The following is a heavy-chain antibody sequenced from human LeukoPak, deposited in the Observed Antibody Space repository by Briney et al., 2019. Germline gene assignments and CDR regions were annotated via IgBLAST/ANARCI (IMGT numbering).Heavy chain of an antibody. CDR3: ATNSNAGGRGNFFDY. D-gene: IGHD3-16*01. CDR2: ITPIFGTT. J-gene: IGHJ4*02. CDR1: GGTFSNYE. V-gene: IGHV1-69*13. Sequence: ASVKVSCKASGGTFSNYEINWVRQAPGQGIEWMGGITPIFGTTNYAERFQDRVTITADESTSTAYMDMSSLKSEDTAFYYCATNSNAGGRGNFFDYWGQGSLVTVSS.